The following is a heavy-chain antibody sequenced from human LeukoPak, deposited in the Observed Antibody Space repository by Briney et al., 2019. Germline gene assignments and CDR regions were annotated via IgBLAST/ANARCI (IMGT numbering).Heavy chain of an antibody. CDR1: GYTFTSYY. CDR2: INPSGGST. D-gene: IGHD6-19*01. CDR3: ARASRGYSSGWNWFDP. J-gene: IGHJ5*02. Sequence: ASVKVSCKASGYTFTSYYMHWVRQAPGQALEWMGIINPSGGSTSYAQKFQGRVTMTRDTSTSTVYMELSSLRSEDTAVYYCARASRGYSSGWNWFDPWGQGTLVTVSS. V-gene: IGHV1-46*01.